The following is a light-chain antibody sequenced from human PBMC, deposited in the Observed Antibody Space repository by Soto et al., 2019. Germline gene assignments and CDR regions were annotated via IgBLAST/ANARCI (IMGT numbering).Light chain of an antibody. V-gene: IGKV3-15*01. J-gene: IGKJ5*01. Sequence: EIVLTQSPGTLSVSPGDRVTLSCSASQSVDINLAWYQQRAGQAPRLLVYGASTKATDMPGRFSGRGSGTEFTLTINNLQPDDFATYYCQQYNSYSYTFGQGTRLEIK. CDR1: QSVDIN. CDR3: QQYNSYSYT. CDR2: GAS.